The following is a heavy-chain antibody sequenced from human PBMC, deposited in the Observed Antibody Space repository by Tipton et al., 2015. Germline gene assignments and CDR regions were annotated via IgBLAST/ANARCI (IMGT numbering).Heavy chain of an antibody. Sequence: TLSLTCTVSGGSVTSGSYYWNWIRQPPGQGLEWIGYIYYSGSTSYNPSLKSRVTISTDTSKNQFSLKLRSVTAADTAVYYCAREGWNSDSSGYDYWGQGTLVTVSS. CDR3: AREGWNSDSSGYDY. V-gene: IGHV4-61*01. J-gene: IGHJ4*02. D-gene: IGHD3-22*01. CDR1: GGSVTSGSYY. CDR2: IYYSGST.